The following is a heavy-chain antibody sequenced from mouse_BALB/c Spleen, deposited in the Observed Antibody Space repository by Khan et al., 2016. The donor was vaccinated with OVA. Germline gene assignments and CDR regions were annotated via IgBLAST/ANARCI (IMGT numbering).Heavy chain of an antibody. CDR2: ISSLAYSI. J-gene: IGHJ4*01. V-gene: IGHV5-15*02. CDR3: ARSWAMDY. Sequence: MQLEESGGGLVQPGGSRKLSCAASGFTFSDYGMAWVRQAPGKGLEWVAFISSLAYSIYYADTLTGRFTISRENATNTLYLEMISLRSEDTAVYYCARSWAMDYWGQGTSVTVSA. CDR1: GFTFSDYG.